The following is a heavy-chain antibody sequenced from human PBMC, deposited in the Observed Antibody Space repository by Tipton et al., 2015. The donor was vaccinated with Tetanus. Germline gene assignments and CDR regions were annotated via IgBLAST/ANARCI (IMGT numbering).Heavy chain of an antibody. CDR2: INHRGGA. V-gene: IGHV4-34*01. D-gene: IGHD2-2*02. CDR1: GESVSGTY. J-gene: IGHJ4*02. CDR3: ASYNIPYYFDY. Sequence: GLVKPSETLSLTCGVSGESVSGTYWSWIRQPPGKGLEWIGEINHRGGATYSPSLKSRVTLSLDTTKKQVSLKLSSVTAADTAVYYCASYNIPYYFDYWGRGTLVTVSS.